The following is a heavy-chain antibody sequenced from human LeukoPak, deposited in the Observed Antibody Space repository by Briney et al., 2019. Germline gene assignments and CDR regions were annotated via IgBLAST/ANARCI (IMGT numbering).Heavy chain of an antibody. CDR3: ARGPLLRYFDWLSLDTFDI. J-gene: IGHJ3*02. D-gene: IGHD3-9*01. CDR2: INHSGST. V-gene: IGHV4-34*01. CDR1: GGSISGYY. Sequence: SETLSLTCTVSGGSISGYYWSWIRQPPGKGLEWIGEINHSGSTNYNPSLKSRVTISVDTSKNQFSLKLSSVTAADTAVYYCARGPLLRYFDWLSLDTFDIWGQGTMVTVSS.